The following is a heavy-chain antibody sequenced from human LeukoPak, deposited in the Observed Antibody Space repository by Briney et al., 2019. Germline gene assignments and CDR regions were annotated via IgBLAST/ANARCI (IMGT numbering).Heavy chain of an antibody. CDR1: GFTVSSYY. J-gene: IGHJ5*02. Sequence: GGSLRLSCAASGFTVSSYYMNWVRQAPGKELEWVSVIYTGGGRYYADSVRGRFTISRDTSKNMVFLQMNSLRAEDTAVYYCARAPKFRLVGVPKGPFDPWGQGTLVTVSS. D-gene: IGHD1-26*01. CDR2: IYTGGGR. CDR3: ARAPKFRLVGVPKGPFDP. V-gene: IGHV3-53*01.